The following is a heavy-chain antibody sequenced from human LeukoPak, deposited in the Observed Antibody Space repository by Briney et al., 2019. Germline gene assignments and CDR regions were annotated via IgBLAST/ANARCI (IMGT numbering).Heavy chain of an antibody. Sequence: ASVKVSCKASGGTFTSYGISWVRQAPGQGLEWMGWISAYNGNTNYAQKLQGRVTMTTDTSTSTAYMELRSLRSDDTAVYYCARGPDSTMVRGVSDYWGQGTLVTVSS. CDR2: ISAYNGNT. CDR3: ARGPDSTMVRGVSDY. D-gene: IGHD3-10*01. V-gene: IGHV1-18*01. CDR1: GGTFTSYG. J-gene: IGHJ4*02.